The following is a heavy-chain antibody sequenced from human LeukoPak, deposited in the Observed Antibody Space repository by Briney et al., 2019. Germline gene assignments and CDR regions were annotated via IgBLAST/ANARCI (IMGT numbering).Heavy chain of an antibody. V-gene: IGHV3-11*01. J-gene: IGHJ4*02. Sequence: GGSLRLSCAASGFTFSDYYMSWIRQAPGKGLEWVSYITSSGNIIYYAASVKGRFTISRDNAKNSLYQQMNSLRAEDTAVYYCARERNGDYYFDYWGQGTLVTVSS. D-gene: IGHD4-17*01. CDR3: ARERNGDYYFDY. CDR1: GFTFSDYY. CDR2: ITSSGNII.